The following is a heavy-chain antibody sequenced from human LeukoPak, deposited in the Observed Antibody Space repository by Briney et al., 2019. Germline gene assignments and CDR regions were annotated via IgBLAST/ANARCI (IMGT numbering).Heavy chain of an antibody. CDR2: INHSGST. Sequence: PSETLSLTCAVDGGSFSGYYWSWIRQPPGKGLEWIGEINHSGSTNYNPSLKSRVTISVDTSKNQFSLKLSSVTAEDTAVYYCATGRYDPGSYYHVLWVYMAEFDYWGQGTLVTLSS. CDR1: GGSFSGYY. V-gene: IGHV4-34*01. J-gene: IGHJ4*02. CDR3: ATGRYDPGSYYHVLWVYMAEFDY. D-gene: IGHD3-10*01.